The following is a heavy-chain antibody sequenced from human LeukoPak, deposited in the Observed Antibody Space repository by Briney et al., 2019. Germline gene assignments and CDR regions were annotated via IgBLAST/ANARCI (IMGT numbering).Heavy chain of an antibody. CDR1: GLTVTDNY. D-gene: IGHD4-17*01. CDR2: IYPDGST. CDR3: ATTNPVYGDYDY. V-gene: IGHV3-53*01. Sequence: GGSLRLSCAVSGLTVTDNYVSWFRQAPGKGLEWVSVIYPDGSTYHADSVKGRFTISRDNSKNTLFLQMNTLRADDTAVYHCATTNPVYGDYDYWGQGTLVTVSS. J-gene: IGHJ4*02.